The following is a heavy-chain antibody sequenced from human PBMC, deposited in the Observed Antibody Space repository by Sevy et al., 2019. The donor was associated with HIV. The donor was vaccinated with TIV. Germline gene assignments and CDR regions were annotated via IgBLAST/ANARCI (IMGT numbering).Heavy chain of an antibody. D-gene: IGHD3-22*01. J-gene: IGHJ4*02. CDR2: FDLEVGDLEDGKT. CDR1: GYTLAKFS. CDR3: ATTKDYYDSSGYPFDY. V-gene: IGHV1-24*01. Sequence: ASVKVSCKVSGYTLAKFSIHWVRQAPGKGLEWMPGFDLEVGDLEDGKTIYAQKFLGRVTMTEDTSTDTAYMELSSLRSDDTAVYYCATTKDYYDSSGYPFDYWGQGTLVTVSS.